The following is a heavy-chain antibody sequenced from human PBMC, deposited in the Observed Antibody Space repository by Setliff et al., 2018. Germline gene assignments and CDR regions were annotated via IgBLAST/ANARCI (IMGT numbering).Heavy chain of an antibody. CDR2: INPSGGST. Sequence: ASVKVSCKASGYTFTSYYMHWVRQAPGQGLEWMGIINPSGGSTSYAQKFLGRVTMTRDTSTSTVYMELSSLRSEDTAVYYCARDASYNFWSGYRGAFDYWGQGTLVTVSS. J-gene: IGHJ4*02. V-gene: IGHV1-46*01. CDR1: GYTFTSYY. D-gene: IGHD3-3*01. CDR3: ARDASYNFWSGYRGAFDY.